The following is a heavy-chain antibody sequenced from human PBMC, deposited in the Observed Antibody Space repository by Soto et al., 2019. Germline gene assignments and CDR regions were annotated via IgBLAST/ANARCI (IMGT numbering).Heavy chain of an antibody. CDR1: GFTFSSYA. Sequence: QVQLVESGGGVVQPGRSLRLSCAASGFTFSSYAMHWFRQAPGKGLEWLAVISYAGSNKYYADSVKGRFTISGYNSKNTLYLQMTSLRAEDTAVYYCARGPYDFWSGYYYYGMDVWGQGTTVTVSS. CDR3: ARGPYDFWSGYYYYGMDV. J-gene: IGHJ6*02. CDR2: ISYAGSNK. D-gene: IGHD3-3*01. V-gene: IGHV3-30-3*01.